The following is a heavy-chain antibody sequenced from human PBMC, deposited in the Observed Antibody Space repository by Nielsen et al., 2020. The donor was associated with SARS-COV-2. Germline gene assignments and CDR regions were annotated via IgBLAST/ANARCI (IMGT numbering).Heavy chain of an antibody. D-gene: IGHD3-3*01. V-gene: IGHV3-9*01. CDR1: GFTFDDYA. CDR2: ISWNSGSI. Sequence: SLKISCAASGFTFDDYAMHWVRQAPGKGLEWVSGISWNSGSIGYADSVKGRFTISRDNAKNSLYLQMNSLRAEDTALYHCVSYDFWSGPKGAFDIWGQGTMVTVSS. CDR3: VSYDFWSGPKGAFDI. J-gene: IGHJ3*02.